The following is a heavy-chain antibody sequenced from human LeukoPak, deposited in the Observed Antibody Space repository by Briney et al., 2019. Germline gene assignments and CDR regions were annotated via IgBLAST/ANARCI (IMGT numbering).Heavy chain of an antibody. V-gene: IGHV4-59*08. CDR3: ARTGITGTTNYYYYYMDV. Sequence: SGTLSLTCTVSGVSISRYYWSWIRQPPGKGLEWIGYIYYSGSTKYNPSLKSRVTISVDTSKNQFSLKLSSVTAADTAIYYCARTGITGTTNYYYYYMDVWGEGTTVTVSS. D-gene: IGHD1-7*01. CDR2: IYYSGST. J-gene: IGHJ6*03. CDR1: GVSISRYY.